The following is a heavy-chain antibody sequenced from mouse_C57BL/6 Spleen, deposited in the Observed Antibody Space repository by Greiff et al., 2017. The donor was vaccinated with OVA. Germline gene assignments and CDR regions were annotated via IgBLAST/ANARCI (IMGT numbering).Heavy chain of an antibody. CDR3: VGGGLLRYRYWYFDF. Sequence: EVQLVQSGGGLVQPKGSLKLSCAASGFTFNTYSMHWVRQAPGKGLEWVARIRSKSSNYATYYVYSVKARFTISRDDSQSMLYLQINNLKTEDTAMYYCVGGGLLRYRYWYFDFWGTGTTVTVSS. J-gene: IGHJ1*03. CDR2: IRSKSSNYAT. D-gene: IGHD1-1*01. CDR1: GFTFNTYS. V-gene: IGHV10-3*01.